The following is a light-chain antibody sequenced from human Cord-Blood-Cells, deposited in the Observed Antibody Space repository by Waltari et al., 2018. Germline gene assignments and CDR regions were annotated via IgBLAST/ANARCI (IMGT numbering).Light chain of an antibody. J-gene: IGKJ4*01. CDR3: QQYNNWPLT. CDR2: GAS. Sequence: EIVMTQSPATLSVSPGERATLSCRASQSVSSNLAWYQQKPGQAPRLLIYGASTSATGIPARFSGSGSGTEFTLTISSLQSEDFAVYYCQQYNNWPLTGGGGTKVEIK. V-gene: IGKV3-15*01. CDR1: QSVSSN.